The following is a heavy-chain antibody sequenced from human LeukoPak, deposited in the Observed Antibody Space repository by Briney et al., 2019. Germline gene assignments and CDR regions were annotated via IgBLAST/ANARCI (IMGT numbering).Heavy chain of an antibody. Sequence: AASVKVSCKASGYTFTGYYMHWVRQAPGQGLEWMGWINPNSGGTNYAQKFQGRVTMTRDTSISTAYMELSRLRSDDTAVYYCARGIRHRPQLRWFDPWGQETLVTVSS. D-gene: IGHD4-17*01. CDR3: ARGIRHRPQLRWFDP. J-gene: IGHJ5*02. CDR1: GYTFTGYY. CDR2: INPNSGGT. V-gene: IGHV1-2*02.